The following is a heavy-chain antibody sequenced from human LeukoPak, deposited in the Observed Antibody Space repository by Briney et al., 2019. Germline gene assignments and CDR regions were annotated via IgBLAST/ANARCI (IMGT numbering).Heavy chain of an antibody. CDR2: IKQDESQK. Sequence: PGGSLRLSCTVSGFTISNYWMTWVRQAPGKGLEWVAKIKQDESQKDYVDSVKGRFTISRDNAKNSLYLQMNSLRAEDTAVHYCAKVGSGGTYSFDYWGQGTLVTVSS. CDR1: GFTISNYW. D-gene: IGHD1-26*01. J-gene: IGHJ4*02. V-gene: IGHV3-7*01. CDR3: AKVGSGGTYSFDY.